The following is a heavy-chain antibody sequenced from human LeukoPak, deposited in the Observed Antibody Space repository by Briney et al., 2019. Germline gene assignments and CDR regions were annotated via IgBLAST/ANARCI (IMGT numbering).Heavy chain of an antibody. CDR2: ISAYNGNT. CDR3: ARDDTMIVVVPGAFDI. D-gene: IGHD3-22*01. Sequence: DSVKVSCKASGYTFTSYGISWVRQAPGQGLEWMGWISAYNGNTNYAQKLQGRVTMTTDTSTSTAYMELRSLRSDDTAVYYCARDDTMIVVVPGAFDIWGQGTMVTVSS. J-gene: IGHJ3*02. CDR1: GYTFTSYG. V-gene: IGHV1-18*01.